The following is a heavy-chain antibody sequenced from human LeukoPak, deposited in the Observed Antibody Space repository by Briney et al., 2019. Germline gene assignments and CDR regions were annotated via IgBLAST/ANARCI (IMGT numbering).Heavy chain of an antibody. J-gene: IGHJ3*02. Sequence: PGGSLRLSCAASGFMLSSYWMSWVRQAPGKGLEWVANIKQDGSEKYYVDSVKGRFTISRDNAKNSLYLQMNSLRAEDTAVYYCARDLAGPPQEAFDIWGQGTMVTVSS. V-gene: IGHV3-7*01. CDR1: GFMLSSYW. CDR3: ARDLAGPPQEAFDI. CDR2: IKQDGSEK.